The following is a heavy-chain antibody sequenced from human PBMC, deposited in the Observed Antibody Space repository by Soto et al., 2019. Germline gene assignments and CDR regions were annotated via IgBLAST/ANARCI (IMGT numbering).Heavy chain of an antibody. J-gene: IGHJ4*02. CDR3: ARGRDGYNWERFDY. CDR1: GFTVSTNY. D-gene: IGHD5-12*01. V-gene: IGHV3-53*01. Sequence: GGSLRLSCAASGFTVSTNYMSWVPQAPGKGLEWVSIIYSGGSTYYADSVKGRFTISRDNSKSTLYLQMNSLRAEDTAAYYCARGRDGYNWERFDYWGQGTLVTVSS. CDR2: IYSGGST.